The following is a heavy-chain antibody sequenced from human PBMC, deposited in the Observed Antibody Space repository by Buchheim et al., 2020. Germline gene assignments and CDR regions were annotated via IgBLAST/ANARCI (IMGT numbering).Heavy chain of an antibody. D-gene: IGHD4-17*01. J-gene: IGHJ5*02. CDR1: GLTFSNYA. CDR3: AKADYGVINNWFDP. Sequence: EVQLLESGGGLVQPGGSLRLSCVASGLTFSNYAMSWVRQAPGKGLEWVSAINSAGGSTYYAASVKGRFTISRDNSKNTLYLQMNSLRAEDTAVYYCAKADYGVINNWFDPWGQGTL. V-gene: IGHV3-23*01. CDR2: INSAGGST.